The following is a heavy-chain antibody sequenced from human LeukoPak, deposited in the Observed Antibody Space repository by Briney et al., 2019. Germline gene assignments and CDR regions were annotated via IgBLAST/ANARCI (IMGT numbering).Heavy chain of an antibody. V-gene: IGHV1-46*01. CDR2: INPSSGST. CDR1: GYTFTQYY. CDR3: ARRGDRGNHVDY. D-gene: IGHD1-14*01. J-gene: IGHJ4*02. Sequence: SVNVSCKASGYTFTQYYMHWVRQAPRQGLEWMGRINPSSGSTAYAQHLQDRLTLTRDMYARTLYMELSSMGAEDTAVYYWARRGDRGNHVDYWGQGTLVTVSS.